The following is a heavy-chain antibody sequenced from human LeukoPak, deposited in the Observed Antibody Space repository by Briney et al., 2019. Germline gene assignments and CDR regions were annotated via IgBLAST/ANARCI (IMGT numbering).Heavy chain of an antibody. D-gene: IGHD2-8*02. CDR1: GYTFNTYD. J-gene: IGHJ4*02. CDR2: MNPNSGNT. V-gene: IGHV1-8*02. Sequence: EASVKVSCKASGYTFNTYDINWVRQATGQGLEWLGWMNPNSGNTGYAQQFQGRVTMTRNTSISTAYMELNSLKSEDTAVYYCARAHCTGGFCPALYWGQGTLVTVSS. CDR3: ARAHCTGGFCPALY.